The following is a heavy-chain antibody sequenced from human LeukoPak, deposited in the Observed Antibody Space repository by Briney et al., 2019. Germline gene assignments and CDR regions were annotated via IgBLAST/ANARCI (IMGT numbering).Heavy chain of an antibody. D-gene: IGHD6-13*01. CDR3: TKASSIAAAGTGWNWFDP. Sequence: PGGSLRLSCAASGFTFSSYAMSWVRQAPGKGLEWVSAISGSGGSTYYADSVKGRFTISRDNSKNTLYLQMNSLRAEDTAVYYCTKASSIAAAGTGWNWFDPWGQGTLVTVSS. CDR2: ISGSGGST. V-gene: IGHV3-23*01. CDR1: GFTFSSYA. J-gene: IGHJ5*02.